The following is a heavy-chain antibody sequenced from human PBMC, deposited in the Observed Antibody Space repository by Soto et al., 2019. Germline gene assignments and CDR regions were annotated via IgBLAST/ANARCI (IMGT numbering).Heavy chain of an antibody. CDR3: ATESGSTYGYFDY. V-gene: IGHV4-30-4*01. J-gene: IGHJ4*02. Sequence: TLSLTYTVSGGSVTSDEDYWSWIRQSPGKGLEWIGYISNSGSTGYNPSLKTRLSMSVDRSKNQFTLRLTSVTAADTAVYFCATESGSTYGYFDYWGQGTQVTVS. CDR2: ISNSGST. D-gene: IGHD5-18*01. CDR1: GGSVTSDEDY.